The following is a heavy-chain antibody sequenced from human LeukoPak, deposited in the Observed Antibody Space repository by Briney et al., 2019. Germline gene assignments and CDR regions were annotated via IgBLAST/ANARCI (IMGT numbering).Heavy chain of an antibody. CDR2: IFPMYGAT. V-gene: IGHV1-69*01. Sequence: AASVKVSCKASGGTFSSYAISWVRQAPGQGLEWMGGIFPMYGATNFAQKFQGRLTITADDSTRTAYMELSGLTSDDTAVYFCARGEAGTTDFWGQGTLVTVSS. J-gene: IGHJ4*02. CDR1: GGTFSSYA. CDR3: ARGEAGTTDF. D-gene: IGHD1-7*01.